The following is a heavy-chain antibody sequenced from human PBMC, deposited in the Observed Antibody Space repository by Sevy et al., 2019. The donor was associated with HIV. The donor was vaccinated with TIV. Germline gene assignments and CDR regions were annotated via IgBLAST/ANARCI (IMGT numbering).Heavy chain of an antibody. CDR1: GGSFSGYY. V-gene: IGHV4-34*01. D-gene: IGHD2-2*01. J-gene: IGHJ3*02. Sequence: SETLSLTCAVYGGSFSGYYWSWIRQPPGKGLEWIGEINHSGSNNYNRSLKRRVTISVDTSKNQFSLKLSSVTAADTAVYYCARHCSGTSCSHAFDIWGQGTMVTVSS. CDR2: INHSGSN. CDR3: ARHCSGTSCSHAFDI.